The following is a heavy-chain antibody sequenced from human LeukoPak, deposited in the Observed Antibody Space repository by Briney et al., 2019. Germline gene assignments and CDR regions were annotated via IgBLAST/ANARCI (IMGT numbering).Heavy chain of an antibody. D-gene: IGHD6-13*01. CDR3: ASSPGIAAAGHHLDP. J-gene: IGHJ5*02. V-gene: IGHV1-69*05. Sequence: SVKVSCKASGGTFSIYAISWVRQAPGQGLEWMGGIIPIFGTANYAQMFQGRVTITTDESTSTAYMELSSLRSEDTAVYYCASSPGIAAAGHHLDPWGQGTLVTVSS. CDR1: GGTFSIYA. CDR2: IIPIFGTA.